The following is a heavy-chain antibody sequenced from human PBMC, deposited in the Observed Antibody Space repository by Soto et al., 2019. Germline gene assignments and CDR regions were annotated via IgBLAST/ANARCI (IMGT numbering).Heavy chain of an antibody. V-gene: IGHV4-31*03. J-gene: IGHJ4*02. CDR1: GGPFPNGGYY. CDR2: THYSGDT. CDR3: ARGDSQVSSVFDY. D-gene: IGHD3-16*01. Sequence: SETLSLTCTVSGGPFPNGGYYWSWIRQEPGKGLEWIWYTHYSGDTSYNPSLRSRVTISTDTSKTQFSLRLRSVTSADTAVYYCARGDSQVSSVFDYWGQGMLVTVSS.